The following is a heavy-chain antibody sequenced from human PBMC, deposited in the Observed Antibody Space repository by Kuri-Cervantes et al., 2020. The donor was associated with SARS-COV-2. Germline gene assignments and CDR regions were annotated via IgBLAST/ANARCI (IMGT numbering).Heavy chain of an antibody. Sequence: ESLKISCTVSGGSIKNYFWTWIRQSPGRGLEWIGYIFYSGSTNYNPSLKSRVTISVDTSKNQFSLRLNPVTAADTAVYYCARATSYCGGDCYIFDYWGQGTLVTVSS. CDR2: IFYSGST. V-gene: IGHV4-59*01. CDR1: GGSIKNYF. CDR3: ARATSYCGGDCYIFDY. D-gene: IGHD2-21*01. J-gene: IGHJ4*02.